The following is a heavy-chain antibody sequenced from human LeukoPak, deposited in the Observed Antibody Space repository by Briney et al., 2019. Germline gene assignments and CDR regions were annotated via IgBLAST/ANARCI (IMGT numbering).Heavy chain of an antibody. CDR2: ISSSGSTI. Sequence: PGGSLRLSRAASGFTFSRYEMNWVRQAPGKGLEWVSYISSSGSTINYADSVKGRFTVSRDNAKNSLYLQMNSLRAEDTALYYCGRVLSGSYRAIDYWGQGTLVTVSS. CDR1: GFTFSRYE. V-gene: IGHV3-48*03. CDR3: GRVLSGSYRAIDY. J-gene: IGHJ4*02. D-gene: IGHD1-26*01.